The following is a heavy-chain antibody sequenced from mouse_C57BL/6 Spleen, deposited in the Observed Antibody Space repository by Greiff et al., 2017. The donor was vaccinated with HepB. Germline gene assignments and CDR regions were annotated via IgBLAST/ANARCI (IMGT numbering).Heavy chain of an antibody. V-gene: IGHV1-82*01. Sequence: QVQLQQSGPELVKPGASVKISCKASGYAFSSSWMNWVKQRPGKGLEWIGRLYPGDGDTNYNGKFKGKATLTADKSSSTAYMQLSSLTSEDSAVYFCAVRMDYWGQGTSVTVSS. CDR1: GYAFSSSW. D-gene: IGHD2-1*01. CDR3: AVRMDY. CDR2: LYPGDGDT. J-gene: IGHJ4*01.